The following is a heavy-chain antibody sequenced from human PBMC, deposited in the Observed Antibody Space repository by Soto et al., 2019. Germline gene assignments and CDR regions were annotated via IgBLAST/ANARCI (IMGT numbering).Heavy chain of an antibody. D-gene: IGHD3-9*01. Sequence: PSETLSLTCAVYGGSFSGYYWSWIRQPPGKGLGWIGEINHSGSTNYNPSLKSRVTISVDTSKNQFSLKLSSVTAADTAVYYCARGDDVLTGYYMGHYYYGMDVWGQGTTVTVSS. CDR2: INHSGST. CDR1: GGSFSGYY. V-gene: IGHV4-34*01. CDR3: ARGDDVLTGYYMGHYYYGMDV. J-gene: IGHJ6*02.